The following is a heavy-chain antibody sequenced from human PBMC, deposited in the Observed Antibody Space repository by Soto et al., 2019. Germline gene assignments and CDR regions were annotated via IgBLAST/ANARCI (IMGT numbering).Heavy chain of an antibody. V-gene: IGHV3-30-3*01. Sequence: GGYLRLSSAASGFTFSSYAMHWVRQAPGKGLEWVAVISYDGSNKYYADSVKGRFTISRDNSKNTLYLQMNSLRAEDTAVYYCARDRWILPVPSYYYSMHV. D-gene: IGHD5-12*01. CDR2: ISYDGSNK. CDR1: GFTFSSYA. J-gene: IGHJ6*01. CDR3: ARDRWILPVPSYYYSMHV.